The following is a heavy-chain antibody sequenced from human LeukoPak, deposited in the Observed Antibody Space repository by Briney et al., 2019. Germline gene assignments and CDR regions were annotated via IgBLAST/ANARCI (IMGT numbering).Heavy chain of an antibody. V-gene: IGHV3-7*01. CDR1: GFTFSNYW. D-gene: IGHD2-15*01. CDR3: ARYGAMAATDY. J-gene: IGHJ4*02. Sequence: GGSLRLSCAASGFTFSNYWMSWVRQAPGKGLEWVANIKQDGSEKEFVDSLKGRFTISRDNAKNSLYLQMNSLRAEDTAVYYCARYGAMAATDYWGQGTLVTVSS. CDR2: IKQDGSEK.